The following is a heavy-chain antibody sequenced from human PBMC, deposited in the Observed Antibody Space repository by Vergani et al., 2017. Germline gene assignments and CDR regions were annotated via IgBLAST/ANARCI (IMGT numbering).Heavy chain of an antibody. CDR2: INPSGGST. V-gene: IGHV1-46*01. CDR1: GYIFTRYY. CDR3: ANLGCCSRTSFYESAFDI. D-gene: IGHD2-2*01. J-gene: IGHJ3*02. Sequence: VQLVQSGAEAKKPGASVKVSCKASGYIFTRYYMPWVRQAPGQGLEWMGIINPSGGSTSYAQKFQGRVTMTRDTSTSTVYMELSRLRSDDTAVYYCANLGCCSRTSFYESAFDIWGQGTMVTVSS.